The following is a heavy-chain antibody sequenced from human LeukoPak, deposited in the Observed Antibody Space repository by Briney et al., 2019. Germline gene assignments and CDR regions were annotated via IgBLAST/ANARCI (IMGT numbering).Heavy chain of an antibody. V-gene: IGHV4-61*01. CDR2: IYYSGST. CDR1: GGSFSSSSDY. D-gene: IGHD5-18*01. Sequence: SETLSLTCTVSGGSFSSSSDYWGWIRQPPGKALAWLGYIYYSGSTNYNPSLKSRVTISVDTSKNQFSLKLSSVTAADTAVYYCARATDTAMVYYYFDYWGQGTLVTVSS. J-gene: IGHJ4*02. CDR3: ARATDTAMVYYYFDY.